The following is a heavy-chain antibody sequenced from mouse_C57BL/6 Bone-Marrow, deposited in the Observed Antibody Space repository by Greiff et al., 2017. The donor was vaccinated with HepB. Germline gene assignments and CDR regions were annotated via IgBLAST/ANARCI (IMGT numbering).Heavy chain of an antibody. CDR3: ASGGDPYYAMDY. V-gene: IGHV1-55*01. D-gene: IGHD1-1*02. CDR1: GYTFTSYW. CDR2: IYPGSGST. Sequence: VQLQQPGAELVKPGASVKMSCKASGYTFTSYWITWVKQRPGQGLEWIGDIYPGSGSTNYNEKFKSKATLTVDTSSSTAYMQLSSLTSEDSADYYCASGGDPYYAMDYWGRGNSVTVTS. J-gene: IGHJ4*01.